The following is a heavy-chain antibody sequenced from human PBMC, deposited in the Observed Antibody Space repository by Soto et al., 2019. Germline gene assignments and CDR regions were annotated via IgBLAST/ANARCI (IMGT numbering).Heavy chain of an antibody. D-gene: IGHD3-3*01. CDR1: GGTFSSYA. CDR3: ARDENDFWSGYYSGGYYYGMDV. Sequence: SVKVSYKASGGTFSSYAISWVRQAPGQGLEWMGGIIPIFGTANYAQKFQGRVTITADKSTSTAYMELSSLRSEDTAVYYCARDENDFWSGYYSGGYYYGMDVWGQGTTVTVSS. CDR2: IIPIFGTA. V-gene: IGHV1-69*06. J-gene: IGHJ6*02.